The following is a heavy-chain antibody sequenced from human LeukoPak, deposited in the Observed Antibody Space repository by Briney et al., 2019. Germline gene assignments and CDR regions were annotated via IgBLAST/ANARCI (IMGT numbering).Heavy chain of an antibody. CDR3: ARDILLWFGESSDY. Sequence: GGSLRLSCAASGFTFSSYSMNWVRQAPGKGLEWVSSISSSSSYIYYADSVKGRFTISRDNAKNSLYLQMNSLRAEDTAVYYCARDILLWFGESSDYWGQGTLVTVSS. J-gene: IGHJ4*02. D-gene: IGHD3-10*01. CDR1: GFTFSSYS. V-gene: IGHV3-21*01. CDR2: ISSSSSYI.